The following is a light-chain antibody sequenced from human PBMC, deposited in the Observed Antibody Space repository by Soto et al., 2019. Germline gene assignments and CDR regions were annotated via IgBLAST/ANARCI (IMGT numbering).Light chain of an antibody. J-gene: IGKJ3*01. Sequence: DIQMTQSPSSLSASVGDRVSITCRASQSIRSHLNWYQHKPGKAPKVLIYAASSLQGGVPSRFSGSGSGTDFTLTIKSLQPEDFATYYCQQNFSSPFTFGPGTKVDVK. CDR1: QSIRSH. CDR3: QQNFSSPFT. V-gene: IGKV1-39*01. CDR2: AAS.